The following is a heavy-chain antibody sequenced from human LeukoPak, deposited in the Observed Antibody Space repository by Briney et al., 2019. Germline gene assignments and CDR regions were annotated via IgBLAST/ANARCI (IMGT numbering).Heavy chain of an antibody. D-gene: IGHD1-26*01. CDR1: GYTFTSYD. CDR2: MNPNRGNT. V-gene: IGHV1-8*03. CDR3: ARGPEWELYSDY. J-gene: IGHJ4*02. Sequence: ASVKVACKDSGYTFTSYDINWVRQATGQGLEWMGWMNPNRGNTGYAQKFQGRVTTTTNTSISTAYMELSSLRSEDTAVYYCARGPEWELYSDYWGQGTLVTVPS.